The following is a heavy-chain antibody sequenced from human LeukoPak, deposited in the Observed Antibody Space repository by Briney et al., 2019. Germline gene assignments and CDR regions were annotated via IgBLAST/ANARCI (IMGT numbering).Heavy chain of an antibody. J-gene: IGHJ3*02. V-gene: IGHV3-66*02. CDR3: ARAGIAVGRSAFDI. D-gene: IGHD6-19*01. CDR1: GFTVSSNY. CDR2: IYSGGST. Sequence: QAGGSLRLSCAASGFTVSSNYMSWVRQAPGKGLEWVSVIYSGGSTYYADSVKGRFTISRDNSKNALYLQMGSLRAEEMDVYYCARAGIAVGRSAFDIWGQGTMVTVSS.